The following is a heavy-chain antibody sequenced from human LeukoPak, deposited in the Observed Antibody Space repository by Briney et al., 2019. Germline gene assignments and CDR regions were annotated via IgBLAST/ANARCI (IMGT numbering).Heavy chain of an antibody. CDR3: AKGYYDYVWGSYYFDY. Sequence: GGSLRLSCAASGFTFSSYAMSWVRQAPGKGLEWVSAVSGSGGSTYYADSVKGRFTISRDNSRDTLYLQMNSLRAEDTAVYYCAKGYYDYVWGSYYFDYWGQGTLVTASS. V-gene: IGHV3-23*01. J-gene: IGHJ4*02. D-gene: IGHD3-16*01. CDR1: GFTFSSYA. CDR2: VSGSGGST.